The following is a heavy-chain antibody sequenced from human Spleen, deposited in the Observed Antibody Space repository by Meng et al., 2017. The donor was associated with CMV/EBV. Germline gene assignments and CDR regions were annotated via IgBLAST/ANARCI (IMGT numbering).Heavy chain of an antibody. Sequence: GESLKISCAASGFTFSSYSMNWVRQAPGKGLEWVSYISSSSSTIYYADSVKGRFTISRDNAKNSLYLQMNSLRAEDTAVYYCAREAGIVGSRSAFDIWGQGTMVTVSS. D-gene: IGHD1-26*01. V-gene: IGHV3-48*04. J-gene: IGHJ3*02. CDR2: ISSSSSTI. CDR1: GFTFSSYS. CDR3: AREAGIVGSRSAFDI.